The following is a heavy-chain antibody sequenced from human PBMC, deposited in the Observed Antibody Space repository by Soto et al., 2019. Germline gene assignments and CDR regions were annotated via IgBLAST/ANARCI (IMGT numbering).Heavy chain of an antibody. D-gene: IGHD6-6*01. CDR3: ARVGREYSSSSDYYYYYYYMDV. Sequence: QVQLQELGPGLVKPSGTLSLTCAVSSGSISSSNWWSWVRQPPGKGLEWIGEIYHSGSTNYNPSLKSRVTISVDKSKNQFSLKLSSVTAADTAVYYCARVGREYSSSSDYYYYYYYMDVWGKGTTVTVSS. CDR1: SGSISSSNW. CDR2: IYHSGST. J-gene: IGHJ6*03. V-gene: IGHV4-4*02.